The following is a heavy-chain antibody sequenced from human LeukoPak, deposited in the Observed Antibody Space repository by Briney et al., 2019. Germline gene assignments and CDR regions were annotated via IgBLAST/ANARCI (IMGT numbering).Heavy chain of an antibody. CDR1: GFTFSNYW. V-gene: IGHV3-74*01. J-gene: IGHJ3*02. CDR2: ISTDGRFT. D-gene: IGHD3-10*01. Sequence: GGSLRLSCAASGFTFSNYWMHWVRLAPGKGPMWVSRISTDGRFTSYADSVKGRFTISRDNAENTLYLQVNSLRAEDTAVYYCAKDHSSGYPEAFDIWGQGTMVTVSS. CDR3: AKDHSSGYPEAFDI.